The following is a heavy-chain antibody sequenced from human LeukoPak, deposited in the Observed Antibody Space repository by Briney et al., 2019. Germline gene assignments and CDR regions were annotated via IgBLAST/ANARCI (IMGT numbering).Heavy chain of an antibody. Sequence: GGSLRLSCAASGFTFSDYYMSWIRQAPGKGPEWVSYISSSGSAIYYADSVKGRFTISRDNAKNSLYLQVNSLRAEDTAVYYCARERDSYFDYWGQGTLVTVSS. CDR3: ARERDSYFDY. CDR2: ISSSGSAI. CDR1: GFTFSDYY. D-gene: IGHD4-11*01. V-gene: IGHV3-11*01. J-gene: IGHJ4*02.